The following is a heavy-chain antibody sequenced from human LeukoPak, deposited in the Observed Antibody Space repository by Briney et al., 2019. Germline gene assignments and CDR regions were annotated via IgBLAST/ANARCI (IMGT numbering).Heavy chain of an antibody. Sequence: ASVKVSCKASGYTFTSYGISWVRQAPGQGLEWMGWISAYNGNTNYAQKLQGRVTMTTDTSTSTAYMELRSLRSDDTAVYYCARVIGDYPYYYYYGMDVWGQGTTVTVSS. D-gene: IGHD4-17*01. CDR2: ISAYNGNT. CDR1: GYTFTSYG. CDR3: ARVIGDYPYYYYYGMDV. V-gene: IGHV1-18*01. J-gene: IGHJ6*02.